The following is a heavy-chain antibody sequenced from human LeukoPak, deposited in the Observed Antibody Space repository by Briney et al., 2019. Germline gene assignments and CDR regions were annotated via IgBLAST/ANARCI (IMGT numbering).Heavy chain of an antibody. CDR2: ISAYNGNT. CDR3: ARDLYYDILTGDYYYYMDV. Sequence: ASVKVSCKASGYTFTSYGISWVRQAPGQGLEWMGWISAYNGNTNYAQKLQGRVTMTTDTSTSTAYMELRSLRSDDTAVYYCARDLYYDILTGDYYYYMDVWGKGTTVTVSS. D-gene: IGHD3-9*01. J-gene: IGHJ6*03. V-gene: IGHV1-18*01. CDR1: GYTFTSYG.